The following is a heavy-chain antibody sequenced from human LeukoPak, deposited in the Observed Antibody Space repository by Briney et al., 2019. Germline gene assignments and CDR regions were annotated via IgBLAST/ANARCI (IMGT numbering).Heavy chain of an antibody. CDR1: GFTFTTYS. V-gene: IGHV3-21*01. Sequence: GGSLRLSCAASGFTFTTYSMNWVRQAPGKGLEWVSFVSSTSRFISYADSVKGRFTISRDNAKNSLYLQMTSLRAEDTAVYYCARDLRGYPYWGQGTLVTVSS. J-gene: IGHJ1*01. CDR2: VSSTSRFI. D-gene: IGHD3-22*01. CDR3: ARDLRGYPY.